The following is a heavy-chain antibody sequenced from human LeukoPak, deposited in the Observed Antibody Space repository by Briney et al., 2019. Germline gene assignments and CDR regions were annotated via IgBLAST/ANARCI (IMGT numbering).Heavy chain of an antibody. J-gene: IGHJ4*02. CDR2: IYSGGSA. V-gene: IGHV3-53*01. CDR1: GFIVSSNY. D-gene: IGHD6-13*01. Sequence: GGSLRLSCAASGFIVSSNYMSWVRQAPGKGLEWVSVIYSGGSAYYADSVKGRFTISRDNSKNTLYLQMNSLRAEDTAVYYCARVGSRDSSSWSHFDYWGQGTLVTVPS. CDR3: ARVGSRDSSSWSHFDY.